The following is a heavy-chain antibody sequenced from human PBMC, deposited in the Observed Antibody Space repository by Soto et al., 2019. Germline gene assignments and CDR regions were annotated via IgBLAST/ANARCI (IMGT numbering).Heavy chain of an antibody. CDR3: ARDHVSRWSSRIIVVVPDDYYYYHYYIAV. CDR1: GFTFSDYY. Sequence: GGSLRLSCAASGFTFSDYYMSWIRQAPGKGLEWVSYISSSGSTIYYADTVKGRFTISRDNAKNSLYLQMNSLRAEDTAVYYCARDHVSRWSSRIIVVVPDDYYYYHYYIAVSGKGTTVTVSS. J-gene: IGHJ6*03. D-gene: IGHD2-2*01. V-gene: IGHV3-11*01. CDR2: ISSSGSTI.